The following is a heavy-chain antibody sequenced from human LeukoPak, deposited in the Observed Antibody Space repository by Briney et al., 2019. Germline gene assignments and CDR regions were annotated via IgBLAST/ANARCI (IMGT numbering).Heavy chain of an antibody. J-gene: IGHJ3*02. CDR3: ARVVDYDSSGFVAFDI. D-gene: IGHD3-22*01. V-gene: IGHV1-18*01. CDR2: ISAYNGNT. CDR1: GYTVTSYG. Sequence: ASVKVSCKASGYTVTSYGISWLRQAPGQGLEWMGWISAYNGNTNYAQKLQGRVTMTTDTSTSTAYMELRSLRSDDTAVYYCARVVDYDSSGFVAFDIWGQGTMVTVSS.